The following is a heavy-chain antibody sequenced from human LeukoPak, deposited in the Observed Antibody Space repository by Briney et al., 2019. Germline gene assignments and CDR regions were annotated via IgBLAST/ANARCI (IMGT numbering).Heavy chain of an antibody. CDR2: IYSGGST. J-gene: IGHJ4*02. D-gene: IGHD4-17*01. CDR3: ARTTVTTEVFDY. V-gene: IGHV3-66*01. Sequence: GGSLRLSCAASGFTVSSNYMSWVRQAPGKGLEWVSVIYSGGSTYYADSVKGRFTISRDNSKNTLYLQMNSLRAEDTAVYYCARTTVTTEVFDYWGQGTLVTVSS. CDR1: GFTVSSNY.